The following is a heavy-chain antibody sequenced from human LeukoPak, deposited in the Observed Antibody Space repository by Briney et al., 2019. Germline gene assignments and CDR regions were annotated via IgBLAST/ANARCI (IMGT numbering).Heavy chain of an antibody. V-gene: IGHV1-2*02. D-gene: IGHD6-19*01. CDR3: ARGPGYSSGWYGVSGLDY. Sequence: ASVKVSCKASGYTFTGYYMHWVRQAPGQGLEWMGWINPNSGGTNYAQKFQGRVTMARDTSISTAYMELSRLRSDDTAVYYCARGPGYSSGWYGVSGLDYWGQETLVTVSS. J-gene: IGHJ4*02. CDR2: INPNSGGT. CDR1: GYTFTGYY.